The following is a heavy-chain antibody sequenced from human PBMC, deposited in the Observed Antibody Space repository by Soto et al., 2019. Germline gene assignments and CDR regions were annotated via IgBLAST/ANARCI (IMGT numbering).Heavy chain of an antibody. V-gene: IGHV4-30-4*01. D-gene: IGHD5-18*01. Sequence: PSETLSLTCTVSGGSVSSDDHYWNWIRRPPGKGLEWIGYIFYSGSAFYNPSLQSRVTISVDTSNNQFSLKMKSVTAPDTAVYYCARSPYSYGFNLWGQGTL. J-gene: IGHJ4*02. CDR2: IFYSGSA. CDR1: GGSVSSDDHY. CDR3: ARSPYSYGFNL.